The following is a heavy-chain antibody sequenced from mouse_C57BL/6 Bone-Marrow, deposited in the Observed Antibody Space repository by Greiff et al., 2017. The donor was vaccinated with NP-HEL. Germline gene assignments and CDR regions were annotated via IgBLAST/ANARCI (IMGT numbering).Heavy chain of an antibody. D-gene: IGHD2-3*01. Sequence: QVQLKESGAELAKPGASVKLSCKASGYTFTSYWMHWVKQRPGQGLEWIGYINPSSGYTKYIQKFKDKATLTADKSSSTAYMQLSSLTYEDSAVYYCARWLLLTDYAMDYWGQGTSVTVSS. CDR3: ARWLLLTDYAMDY. V-gene: IGHV1-7*01. J-gene: IGHJ4*01. CDR2: INPSSGYT. CDR1: GYTFTSYW.